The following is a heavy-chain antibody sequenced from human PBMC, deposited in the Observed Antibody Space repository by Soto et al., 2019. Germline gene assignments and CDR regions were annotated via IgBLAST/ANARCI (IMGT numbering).Heavy chain of an antibody. V-gene: IGHV1-69*06. CDR2: IIPIFGTA. CDR3: ARFDCSSTGCNTRGYYYYGMDV. D-gene: IGHD2-2*02. Sequence: SVKVSCKASGGTFSSYAISWVRQAPGQGLEWMGGIIPIFGTANYAQKFQGRVTITADKSTSTAYMELSSLRSEDTAVYYCARFDCSSTGCNTRGYYYYGMDVWGQGTTVTVSS. CDR1: GGTFSSYA. J-gene: IGHJ6*02.